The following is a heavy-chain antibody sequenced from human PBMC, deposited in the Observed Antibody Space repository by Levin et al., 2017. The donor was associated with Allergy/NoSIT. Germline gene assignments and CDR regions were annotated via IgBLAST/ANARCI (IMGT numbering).Heavy chain of an antibody. CDR2: IHPNSGGT. D-gene: IGHD1-1*01. CDR3: ARDAATGSSLDY. CDR1: GYSFTGYF. V-gene: IGHV1-2*02. J-gene: IGHJ4*02. Sequence: ASVKVSCKASGYSFTGYFLHWVRQAPGQGLEWMGWIHPNSGGTNNAQKFQGRVTMTRDTSISTAYMELSSLTSDDTAVYYCARDAATGSSLDYWGQGALVTVSS.